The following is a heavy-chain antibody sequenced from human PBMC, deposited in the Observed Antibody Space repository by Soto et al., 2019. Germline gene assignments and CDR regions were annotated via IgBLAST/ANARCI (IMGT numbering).Heavy chain of an antibody. Sequence: QITLKESGPTLVKPTQTLMLTCTFSGFSFSSSGVGVGWIRQPPGKALEWLALIYWDEDKRYSPSLKSRLTITKDTYKNQVVLTMTNLDPVDTATYYCVYRKNDYGYIDHWGQGTLVTVSS. V-gene: IGHV2-5*02. J-gene: IGHJ4*02. CDR1: GFSFSSSGVG. CDR3: VYRKNDYGYIDH. D-gene: IGHD3-10*01. CDR2: IYWDEDK.